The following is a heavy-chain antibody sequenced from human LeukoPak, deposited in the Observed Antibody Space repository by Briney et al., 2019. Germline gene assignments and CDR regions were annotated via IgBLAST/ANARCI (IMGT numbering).Heavy chain of an antibody. J-gene: IGHJ4*02. V-gene: IGHV3-23*01. CDR3: AAYRQVLLPFES. CDR2: IFQGGGEI. D-gene: IGHD5-18*01. Sequence: GGSLRLSCAASEFTFSSHWMSWVRQPPGKGLEWVSSIFQGGGEIHYADSVRGRFTISRDNSKSTLFLQMNSLRAEDSAIYYCAAYRQVLLPFESWGQGTLVTVSS. CDR1: EFTFSSHW.